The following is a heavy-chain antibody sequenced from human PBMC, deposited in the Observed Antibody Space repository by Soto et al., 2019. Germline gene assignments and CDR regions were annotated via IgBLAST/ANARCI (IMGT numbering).Heavy chain of an antibody. Sequence: QVQLQQWGAGLLKPSETLSLTCAVYGGSFSGYYWTWIRQPPGTGLEWIGEIHHSGSTNYNPSLRSRVPIAVDTSKNQFSLKLTSVTAADTAVYYCARDKITGLFDYWGQGTLVTVSS. V-gene: IGHV4-34*01. CDR2: IHHSGST. CDR1: GGSFSGYY. J-gene: IGHJ4*02. CDR3: ARDKITGLFDY. D-gene: IGHD2-8*02.